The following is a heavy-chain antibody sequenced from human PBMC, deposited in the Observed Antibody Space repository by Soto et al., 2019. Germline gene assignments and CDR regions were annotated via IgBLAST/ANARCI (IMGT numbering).Heavy chain of an antibody. CDR2: ISWNSGSI. J-gene: IGHJ4*02. CDR3: AKGEGDY. Sequence: EVQLVESGGGLVQPGRSLRLSCAASGFTFDDYAIHWVRQAPGKGLEWVSGISWNSGSIGYADSVKGRFTISRDNAKNSLYLQMNSLRAEDTALYYCAKGEGDYWGQGTLVTVSS. V-gene: IGHV3-9*01. CDR1: GFTFDDYA. D-gene: IGHD3-16*01.